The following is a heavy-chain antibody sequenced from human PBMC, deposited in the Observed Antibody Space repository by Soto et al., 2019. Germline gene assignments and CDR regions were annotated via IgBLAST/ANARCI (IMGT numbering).Heavy chain of an antibody. D-gene: IGHD2-21*01. J-gene: IGHJ4*02. Sequence: GGSLRLSCAASGVTFSSYGMHWVGQAPGKGLEWVAVISYDGSNKYYADSVKGRFTISRDNSKNTLYLQMNSLRAEDTAVYYGAKDPNSGKGYLEDWCQGPLVTVAS. CDR1: GVTFSSYG. CDR2: ISYDGSNK. CDR3: AKDPNSGKGYLED. V-gene: IGHV3-30*18.